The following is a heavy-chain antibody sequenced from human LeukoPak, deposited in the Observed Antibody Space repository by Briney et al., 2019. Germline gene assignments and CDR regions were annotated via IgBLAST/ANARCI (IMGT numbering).Heavy chain of an antibody. J-gene: IGHJ4*02. D-gene: IGHD4-17*01. CDR3: AKGCVRPVTTGDY. CDR2: ISESGGST. V-gene: IGHV3-23*01. Sequence: GGSLRLSCAASGFTLSSYAMRWVRQAPGKGPEWVSGISESGGSTYYVDSVKGRFTISRDNSKNTVYLQMNSLRAEDTAIYYCAKGCVRPVTTGDYWGQGTLVTVSS. CDR1: GFTLSSYA.